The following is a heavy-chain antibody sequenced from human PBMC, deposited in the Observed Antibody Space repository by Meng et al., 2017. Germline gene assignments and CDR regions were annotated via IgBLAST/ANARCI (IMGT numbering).Heavy chain of an antibody. CDR3: AREAITNYDILTGYPDY. CDR2: INPNSGGT. CDR1: GYTFTGYY. D-gene: IGHD3-9*01. V-gene: IGHV1-2*06. Sequence: QVQLVESGAEGKKPGASVKVSCKASGYTFTGYYMHWVRQAPGQGLEWMGRINPNSGGTNYAQKFQGRVTMTRDTSISTAYMELSRLRSDDTAVYYCAREAITNYDILTGYPDYWGQGTLVTVSS. J-gene: IGHJ4*02.